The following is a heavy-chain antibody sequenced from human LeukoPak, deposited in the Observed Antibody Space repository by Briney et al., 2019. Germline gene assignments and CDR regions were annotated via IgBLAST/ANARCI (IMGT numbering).Heavy chain of an antibody. CDR1: GFTFSSYA. D-gene: IGHD6-25*01. CDR2: IGVSSGFT. J-gene: IGHJ4*02. CDR3: AKGQNQRLISFDY. Sequence: GGSLRLSCAASGFTFSSYAMSWVRQAPGKGLEWVSTIGVSSGFTYYADSVKGRFTIPRDDSKNTLYLQMNSLRADDTAAYYCAKGQNQRLISFDYWGQGTLVRVP. V-gene: IGHV3-23*01.